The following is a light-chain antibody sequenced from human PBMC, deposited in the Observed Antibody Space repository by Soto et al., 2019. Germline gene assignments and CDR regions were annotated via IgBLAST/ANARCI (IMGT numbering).Light chain of an antibody. CDR3: QQYNSYPWT. CDR1: QSISSW. CDR2: KAS. J-gene: IGKJ1*01. Sequence: DIQMTQSPSTLSASVGDRVTITCRASQSISSWLAWYQQKSGKAPKLLIHKASSLESGVPSRFSGSGSGTDLPLPISSLQPDDFATYYCQQYNSYPWTFGQGTKVEIK. V-gene: IGKV1-5*03.